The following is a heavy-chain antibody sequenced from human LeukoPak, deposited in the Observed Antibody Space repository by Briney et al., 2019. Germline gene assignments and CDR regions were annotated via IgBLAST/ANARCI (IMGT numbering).Heavy chain of an antibody. J-gene: IGHJ4*02. CDR1: GGSISSSSYY. V-gene: IGHV4-30-2*01. Sequence: SETLSLTCTVSGGSISSSSYYWGWIRQPPGKGLEWIGYIYHSGSTYYNPSLKSRVTISVDRSKDQFSLKLSSVTAADTAVYYCARGNYGGNSGLGYWGQGTLVTVSS. D-gene: IGHD4-23*01. CDR3: ARGNYGGNSGLGY. CDR2: IYHSGST.